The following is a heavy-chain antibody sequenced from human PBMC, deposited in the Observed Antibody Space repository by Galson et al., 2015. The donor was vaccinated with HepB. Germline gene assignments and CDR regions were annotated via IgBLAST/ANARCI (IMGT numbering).Heavy chain of an antibody. CDR1: GFTFSSNR. D-gene: IGHD3-3*01. CDR2: ISSSSTI. Sequence: SLRLSCADSGFTFSSNRMNWVRQAPGKGLEWVSYISSSSTIYYADSVKGRFTISRDNAKNSLYLQMNSLRAEDTAVYYCARVPRFLKWLNGDWFDPWGQGTLVTVSS. CDR3: ARVPRFLKWLNGDWFDP. V-gene: IGHV3-48*04. J-gene: IGHJ5*02.